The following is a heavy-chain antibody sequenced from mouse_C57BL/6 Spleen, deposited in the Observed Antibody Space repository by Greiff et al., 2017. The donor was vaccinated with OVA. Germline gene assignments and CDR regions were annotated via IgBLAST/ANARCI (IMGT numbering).Heavy chain of an antibody. CDR3: ARAHYYGSSSYWYFDV. CDR2: ISSGSSTI. CDR1: GFTFSDYG. D-gene: IGHD1-1*01. J-gene: IGHJ1*03. Sequence: EVMLVESGGGLVKPGGSLKLSCAASGFTFSDYGMHWVRQAPEKGLEWVAYISSGSSTIYYADTVKGRFTISRDNAKNTLFLQMTSLRSEDTAMYYCARAHYYGSSSYWYFDVWGTGTTVTVSS. V-gene: IGHV5-17*01.